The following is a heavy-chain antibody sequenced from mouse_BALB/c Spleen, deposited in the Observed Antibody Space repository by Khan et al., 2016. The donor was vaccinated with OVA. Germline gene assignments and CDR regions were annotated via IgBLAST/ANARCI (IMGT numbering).Heavy chain of an antibody. J-gene: IGHJ3*01. CDR2: VSTGGSYT. Sequence: EVELVESGGDLVKPGGSLKLSCAASGFTFSTYGMPWVRQAPDKRLEWVATVSTGGSYTYYPHSVKGRFTISRDNAKNTLYLQMSGLRSEDTAMFCCTRLAYYYDSEGFAYWGQGTLVTVSA. V-gene: IGHV5-6*01. D-gene: IGHD1-1*01. CDR1: GFTFSTYG. CDR3: TRLAYYYDSEGFAY.